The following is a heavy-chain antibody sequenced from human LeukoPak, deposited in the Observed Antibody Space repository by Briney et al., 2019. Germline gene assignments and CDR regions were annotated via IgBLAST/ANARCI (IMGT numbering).Heavy chain of an antibody. CDR1: GYTFTGYY. V-gene: IGHV7-4-1*02. J-gene: IGHJ4*02. CDR2: INTNTGNP. CDR3: ARVGYSYGYSFDY. D-gene: IGHD5-18*01. Sequence: ASVKVSCKASGYTFTGYYMHWVRQAPGQGLEWMGWINTNTGNPTYAQGFTGRFVFSLDTSVSTAYLQISSLKAEDTAVYYCARVGYSYGYSFDYWGQGTLVTVSS.